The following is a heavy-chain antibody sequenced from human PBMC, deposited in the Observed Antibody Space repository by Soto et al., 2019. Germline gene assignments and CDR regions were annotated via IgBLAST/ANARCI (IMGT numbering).Heavy chain of an antibody. CDR2: IVVGSGNT. D-gene: IGHD1-1*01. Sequence: SVKVSCKASGFTFTSSAVQWVRQARGQRLEWIGWIVVGSGNTNYADSVKGRFTISRDNSKNTLYLQMNSLRAEDTALYYCAKAKPPRRHYYYGMDVWGQGTTVTVSS. J-gene: IGHJ6*02. CDR1: GFTFTSSA. CDR3: AKAKPPRRHYYYGMDV. V-gene: IGHV1-58*01.